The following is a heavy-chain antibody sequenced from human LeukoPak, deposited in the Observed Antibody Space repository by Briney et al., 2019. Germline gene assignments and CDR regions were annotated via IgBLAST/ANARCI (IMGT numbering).Heavy chain of an antibody. Sequence: TSETLSLTCTVSGYSISSGYYWGWIRQPPGKGLGWIGSIYHSGSTYYNPSLKSRVTIAVDTSKNQFSLRLSSLTAADTAVYYCSRDRGDYGSGSYYIDSWGQGTLVTVSS. CDR3: SRDRGDYGSGSYYIDS. J-gene: IGHJ4*02. CDR1: GYSISSGYY. CDR2: IYHSGST. V-gene: IGHV4-38-2*02. D-gene: IGHD3-10*01.